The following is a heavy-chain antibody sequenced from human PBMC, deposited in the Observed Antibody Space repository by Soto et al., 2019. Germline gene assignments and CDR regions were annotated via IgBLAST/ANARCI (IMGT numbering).Heavy chain of an antibody. Sequence: SETLSLTCTVSGGSISSYYWSWIRQPPGKGLEWIGYIYYSGSTNYNPSLKSRVTISVDTSKNQFSLKLSSVTAADTAVYYCARRRRDFDYWGQESLVTVSS. CDR3: ARRRRDFDY. J-gene: IGHJ4*02. CDR2: IYYSGST. CDR1: GGSISSYY. D-gene: IGHD6-25*01. V-gene: IGHV4-59*01.